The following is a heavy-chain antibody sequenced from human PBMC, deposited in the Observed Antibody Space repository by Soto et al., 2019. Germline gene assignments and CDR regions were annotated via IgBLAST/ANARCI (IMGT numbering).Heavy chain of an antibody. Sequence: SETLSLTCTVSGGSVTNSSYYWGWIRQSSGKGLEWIGSVYYRGRSYSKSSVKSRVTISVDTSKNRFSLSLNSVTASDTAVYFCVGQRTTVPTQAYFDYWGPGALVTVSS. V-gene: IGHV4-39*01. CDR3: VGQRTTVPTQAYFDY. CDR1: GGSVTNSSYY. D-gene: IGHD4-17*01. CDR2: VYYRGRS. J-gene: IGHJ4*02.